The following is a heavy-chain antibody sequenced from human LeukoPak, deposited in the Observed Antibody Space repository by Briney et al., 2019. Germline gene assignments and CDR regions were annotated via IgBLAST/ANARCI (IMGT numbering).Heavy chain of an antibody. CDR3: ARDRVYSYAFDY. CDR1: GVSISSYY. J-gene: IGHJ4*02. V-gene: IGHV4-4*07. Sequence: SETLSLTCTVSGVSISSYYWSWLRQPAGKGLEWIGRIYTSGSTNYNPSLKSRVTISIDTSKNQFSLKLNSVTAADTAVYYCARDRVYSYAFDYWGQGALVTVSS. CDR2: IYTSGST. D-gene: IGHD5-18*01.